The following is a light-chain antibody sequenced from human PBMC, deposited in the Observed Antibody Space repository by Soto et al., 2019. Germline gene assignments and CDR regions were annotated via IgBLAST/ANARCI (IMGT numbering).Light chain of an antibody. CDR2: GNS. V-gene: IGLV1-40*01. J-gene: IGLJ1*01. Sequence: QSALAQPPSVSGAPGQRVTISCTGSSSNIGAGYDVHWYQHVPGTAPRLLIFGNSNRPSGVPDRFSGSKSGNTASLTISGLQAEDEADYYCSSYTSRSTLDYVFGSGTKVTVL. CDR3: SSYTSRSTLDYV. CDR1: SSNIGAGYD.